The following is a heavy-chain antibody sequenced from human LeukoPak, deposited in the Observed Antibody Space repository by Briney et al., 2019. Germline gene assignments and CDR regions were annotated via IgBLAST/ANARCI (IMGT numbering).Heavy chain of an antibody. CDR2: ISYDGSNK. CDR3: ARDQPRKDMVRGVI. V-gene: IGHV3-30-3*01. Sequence: GRSLRLSCAASGFTFSSYAMHWVRQAPGKGLEWVAVISYDGSNKYYADSVKGRFTISRDNSKNTLYLQMNSLRAEDTAVYYCARDQPRKDMVRGVIWGQGTLVTVSS. J-gene: IGHJ4*02. D-gene: IGHD3-10*01. CDR1: GFTFSSYA.